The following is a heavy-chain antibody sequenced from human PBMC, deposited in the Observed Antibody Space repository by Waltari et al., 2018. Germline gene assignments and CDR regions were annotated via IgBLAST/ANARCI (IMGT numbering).Heavy chain of an antibody. CDR3: ARAPRDSSWYPGWYFDL. J-gene: IGHJ2*01. CDR2: IYYSGST. CDR1: GGSISSHY. Sequence: QVQLQESGPGLVKPSETLSLTCTVSGGSISSHYWSWIRQPPGKGLEWIGYIYYSGSTTYIPSLKGRVTISVDTSKNQFSLKLSSVTAADTAVYYCARAPRDSSWYPGWYFDLWGRGTLVTVSS. D-gene: IGHD6-13*01. V-gene: IGHV4-59*11.